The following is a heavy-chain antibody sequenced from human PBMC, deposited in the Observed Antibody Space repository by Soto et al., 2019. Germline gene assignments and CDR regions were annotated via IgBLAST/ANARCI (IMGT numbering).Heavy chain of an antibody. V-gene: IGHV4-39*01. CDR1: GGSISSSSYY. CDR3: ARRGVSDYYGSGSPMGCFDY. CDR2: IYYSGST. J-gene: IGHJ4*02. D-gene: IGHD3-10*01. Sequence: SETLSLTCTVSGGSISSSSYYWGWIRQPPGKGLEWIGSIYYSGSTYYNPSLKSRVTISVDTSKNQFSLKLSSVTAADTAVYYCARRGVSDYYGSGSPMGCFDYWGQGTLVTVSS.